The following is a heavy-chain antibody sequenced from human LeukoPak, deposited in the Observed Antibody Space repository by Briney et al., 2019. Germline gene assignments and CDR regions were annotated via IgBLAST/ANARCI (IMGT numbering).Heavy chain of an antibody. V-gene: IGHV1-2*06. D-gene: IGHD3-3*01. CDR1: GYTFTGYY. J-gene: IGHJ4*02. CDR3: ARGYYDFWSGYQEGEFDY. CDR2: INPNSGGT. Sequence: ASVKVSCKASGYTFTGYYMHWVRQAPGQGLEWMGRINPNSGGTNYAQKFQGRVTITRDTSISTAYMEPSRLRSDDTAVYYCARGYYDFWSGYQEGEFDYWGQGTLVTVSS.